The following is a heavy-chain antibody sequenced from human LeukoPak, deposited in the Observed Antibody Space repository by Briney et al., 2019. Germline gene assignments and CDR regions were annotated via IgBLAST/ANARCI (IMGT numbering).Heavy chain of an antibody. CDR3: ARIEAVTRGYNHAYYFDY. Sequence: SETPSLTCTVSTYSISSDYWGWIRQPPGKGLEWIGNIYHNGNTYYNPSLKSRVTISVDTSKKQFSLKLRTATAADTAVYYYARIEAVTRGYNHAYYFDYWGQGTLVTVSS. CDR1: TYSISSDY. D-gene: IGHD5-18*01. V-gene: IGHV4-38-2*02. J-gene: IGHJ4*02. CDR2: IYHNGNT.